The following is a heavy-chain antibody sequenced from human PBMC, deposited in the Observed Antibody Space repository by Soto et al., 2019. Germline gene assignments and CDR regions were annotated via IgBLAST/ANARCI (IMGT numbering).Heavy chain of an antibody. D-gene: IGHD3-22*01. CDR2: IYTSGST. CDR3: AREAHYYDSSGPIHPNCDY. V-gene: IGHV4-4*07. J-gene: IGHJ4*02. Sequence: SETLSLTCTVSGGSISSYYWSWIRQPAGKGLEWIGRIYTSGSTNYNPSLKSRVTMSVDTSKNQFSLKLSSVTAADTAVYYCAREAHYYDSSGPIHPNCDYWGQGTLVTVSS. CDR1: GGSISSYY.